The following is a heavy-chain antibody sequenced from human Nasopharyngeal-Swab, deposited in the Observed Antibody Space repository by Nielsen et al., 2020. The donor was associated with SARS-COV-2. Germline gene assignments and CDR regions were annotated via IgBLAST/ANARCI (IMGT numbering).Heavy chain of an antibody. CDR2: ISGSGGST. CDR3: AKGGYLKAAEAFDI. V-gene: IGHV3-23*01. D-gene: IGHD6-13*01. Sequence: GESLKISCAASGFTFSNYWMHWVRQAPGKGLEWVSAISGSGGSTYYADSVKGRFTISRDNSKNTLYLQMNSLRAEDTAVYYCAKGGYLKAAEAFDIWGQGTMVTVSS. J-gene: IGHJ3*02. CDR1: GFTFSNYW.